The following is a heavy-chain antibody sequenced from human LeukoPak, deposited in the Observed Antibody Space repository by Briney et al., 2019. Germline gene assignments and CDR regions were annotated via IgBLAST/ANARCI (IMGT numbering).Heavy chain of an antibody. CDR3: ARAILGVVITHAYYYYYMDV. CDR2: IKQDGSEK. J-gene: IGHJ6*03. CDR1: GFTFSSYG. V-gene: IGHV3-7*01. Sequence: GGSLRLSCAASGFTFSSYGMHWVRQAPGKGLEWVANIKQDGSEKYYVDSVKGRFTISRDNAKNSLYLQMNSLRAEDTAVYYCARAILGVVITHAYYYYYMDVWGKGTTVTVSS. D-gene: IGHD3-3*01.